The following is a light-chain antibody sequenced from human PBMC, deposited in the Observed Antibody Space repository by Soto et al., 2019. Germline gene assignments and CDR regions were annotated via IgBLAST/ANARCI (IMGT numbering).Light chain of an antibody. V-gene: IGKV2D-29*01. Sequence: DIVMTQTPLSLSVTPGQPASISCKSSQSLLHSDGKTYFDCYLXTQGPPQQLXIYEVSNRFSGVPDRFSGSGSGTDVTMKISRVEAEDVGVYDGMQSIQFPITFGQGTRLEIK. CDR2: EVS. J-gene: IGKJ5*01. CDR3: MQSIQFPIT. CDR1: QSLLHSDGKTY.